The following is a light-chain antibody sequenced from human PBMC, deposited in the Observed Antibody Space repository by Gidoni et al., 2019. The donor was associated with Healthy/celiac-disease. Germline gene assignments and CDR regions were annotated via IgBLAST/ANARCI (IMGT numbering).Light chain of an antibody. V-gene: IGKV1-8*01. J-gene: IGKJ4*01. CDR2: AAS. CDR1: QGISSY. CDR3: QQYYSYPT. Sequence: AIRMTQSPSSFSASTGDRVTINCRASQGISSYLAWYQQKPVKAPKLLIYAASTLQSGVPSRFSGSGSGTDFTLTISCLQSEDFATYYGQQYYSYPTFGGGTKVEIK.